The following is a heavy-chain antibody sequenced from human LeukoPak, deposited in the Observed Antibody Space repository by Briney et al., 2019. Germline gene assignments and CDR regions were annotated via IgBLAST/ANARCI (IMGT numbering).Heavy chain of an antibody. CDR2: INSDGSYT. V-gene: IGHV3-74*01. CDR1: GFTFSTYW. CDR3: ARGPGGSGGYYVGDC. D-gene: IGHD1-26*01. Sequence: PGGSLRLSCAASGFTFSTYWVHWVRQAPGKGLMWVSRINSDGSYTYYADSVKGRFTISRDNAKNTVYLQMNSLRAEDTAVFYCARGPGGSGGYYVGDCWGQGTLVTVSA. J-gene: IGHJ4*02.